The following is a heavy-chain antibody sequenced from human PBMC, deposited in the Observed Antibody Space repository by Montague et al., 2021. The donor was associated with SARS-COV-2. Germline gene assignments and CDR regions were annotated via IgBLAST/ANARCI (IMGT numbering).Heavy chain of an antibody. CDR2: INQSGRT. CDR1: GGSFSGYY. CDR3: ARRGRSVWGVTVSAELDY. V-gene: IGHV4-34*01. J-gene: IGHJ4*02. D-gene: IGHD3-10*01. Sequence: SETLSLTCAVYGGSFSGYYWSWIRQPPEKGLEWIGEINQSGRTNNNPSLKSRVIIPVDTSKNQFSLKLSSVAAADTAVYYCARRGRSVWGVTVSAELDYWGQGILVIVSS.